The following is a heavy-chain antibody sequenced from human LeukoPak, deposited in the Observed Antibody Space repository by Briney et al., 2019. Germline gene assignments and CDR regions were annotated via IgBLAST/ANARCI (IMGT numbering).Heavy chain of an antibody. J-gene: IGHJ4*02. CDR2: ISGSNSYT. D-gene: IGHD1-1*01. V-gene: IGHV3-21*01. Sequence: GGSLRLSCAASGFTFSSYTMHWIRQAPGKGLEWVSSISGSNSYTFYADSVKGRFTVSRDNAKDSLYLQMNSLRAEDTAVYYCARALTTLTYEGYWGQGTLVTVSS. CDR1: GFTFSSYT. CDR3: ARALTTLTYEGY.